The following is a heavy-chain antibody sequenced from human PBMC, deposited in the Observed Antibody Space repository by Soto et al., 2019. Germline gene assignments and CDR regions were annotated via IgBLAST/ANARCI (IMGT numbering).Heavy chain of an antibody. D-gene: IGHD3-22*01. CDR3: ARDGSYDSSGYYFDY. V-gene: IGHV3-48*04. CDR1: GFTFSSYS. CDR2: ISSSSSTI. J-gene: IGHJ4*02. Sequence: GGSLRLSCAASGFTFSSYSMNWVRQAPWKGLEWVSYISSSSSTIYYADSVKGRFTLSRDNAKNSLYLQMNSLRAEDTAVYYCARDGSYDSSGYYFDYWGQGTLVTVSS.